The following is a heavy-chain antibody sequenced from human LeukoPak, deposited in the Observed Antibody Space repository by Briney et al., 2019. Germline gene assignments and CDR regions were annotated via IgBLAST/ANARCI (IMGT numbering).Heavy chain of an antibody. D-gene: IGHD3-10*01. CDR1: GGSISSYY. CDR2: IYYSGST. CDR3: ARLGASPSRGRRITMVRGNDY. J-gene: IGHJ4*02. V-gene: IGHV4-59*12. Sequence: PSETLSLTCTVSGGSISSYYWSWIRQPPGKGLEWIGYIYYSGSTNYNPSLKSRVTISVDTSKNQFSLKLSSVTAADTAVYYCARLGASPSRGRRITMVRGNDYWGQGTLVTVSS.